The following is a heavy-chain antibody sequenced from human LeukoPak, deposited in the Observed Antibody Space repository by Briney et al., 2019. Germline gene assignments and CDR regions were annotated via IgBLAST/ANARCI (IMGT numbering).Heavy chain of an antibody. CDR1: GFTFSSYS. J-gene: IGHJ4*02. Sequence: GGSLRLSCAASGFTFSSYSMNWVRQAPGKGLEWVAVIWYDGSNKYYADSVKGRFTISRDNSKNTLYLQMNSLRGEDTAVYYCARDPRMTTVTTLDYWGQGTLVTVSS. V-gene: IGHV3-33*08. D-gene: IGHD4-17*01. CDR2: IWYDGSNK. CDR3: ARDPRMTTVTTLDY.